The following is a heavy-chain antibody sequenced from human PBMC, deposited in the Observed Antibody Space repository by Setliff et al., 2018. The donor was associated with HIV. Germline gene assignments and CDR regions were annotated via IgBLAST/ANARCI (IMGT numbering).Heavy chain of an antibody. CDR3: VRDQVGGGIDY. J-gene: IGHJ4*02. CDR2: ISGSGGNT. Sequence: GGSLRLSCAASGFTFSSYAMSWVRQAPGKGLEWVSGISGSGGNTYYADSVKGRFTISRDDSKNSLYLQMNSLRAEDTAVYYCVRDQVGGGIDYWGQGTLVTVSS. V-gene: IGHV3-23*01. D-gene: IGHD6-25*01. CDR1: GFTFSSYA.